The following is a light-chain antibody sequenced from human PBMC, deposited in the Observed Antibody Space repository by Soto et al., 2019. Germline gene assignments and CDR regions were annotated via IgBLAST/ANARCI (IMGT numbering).Light chain of an antibody. CDR3: QHYRTWLWT. J-gene: IGKJ1*01. Sequence: EIVMTQSPATLSVSPGERATLSCRASQSVSSKLAWYQQKPGQGPRLLIYGASTRATGIPARFSGSGSGTEFTLTISSLQPEDFAVYYCQHYRTWLWTFGQGTKVEIK. V-gene: IGKV3-15*01. CDR2: GAS. CDR1: QSVSSK.